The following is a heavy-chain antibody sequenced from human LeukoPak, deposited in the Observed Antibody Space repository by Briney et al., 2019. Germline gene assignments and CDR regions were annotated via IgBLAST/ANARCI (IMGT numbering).Heavy chain of an antibody. V-gene: IGHV3-30*02. CDR3: AKVVSGAVVPAAFDI. J-gene: IGHJ3*02. CDR2: TRYDGTNK. CDR1: GFTFSNYG. D-gene: IGHD2-2*01. Sequence: GGSLRLSCAASGFTFSNYGMHWVRQAPGQGLEWVAFTRYDGTNKYYADFVKGRFTISRDNSKNTLYLQMNSLRAEDTAVYYCAKVVSGAVVPAAFDIWGQGTMVTVSS.